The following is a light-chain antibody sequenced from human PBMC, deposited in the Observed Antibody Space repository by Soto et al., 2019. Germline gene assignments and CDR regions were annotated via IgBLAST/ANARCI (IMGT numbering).Light chain of an antibody. J-gene: IGKJ5*01. CDR3: QQYGTSPIT. CDR2: GAS. CDR1: QTVTSNY. V-gene: IGKV3-20*01. Sequence: EVVLTQSPGTLSLSPGEEATLSCRASQTVTSNYLVWYQQRPGQAPRLLIYGASARATGIPDRFSGSGSGRDFTLTISRLEPADFAVYYCQQYGTSPITVGQGTRLEIK.